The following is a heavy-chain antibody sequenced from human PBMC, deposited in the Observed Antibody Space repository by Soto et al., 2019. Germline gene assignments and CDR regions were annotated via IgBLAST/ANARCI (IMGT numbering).Heavy chain of an antibody. CDR2: ISGDGVST. CDR3: AHPRGYGVFDAYEI. V-gene: IGHV3-23*01. CDR1: GFTFSTYA. D-gene: IGHD4-17*01. J-gene: IGHJ3*02. Sequence: GWSLILSCAASGFTFSTYAMSWVRQAPGKGLEWVSAISGDGVSTYYADSVKGRFTISRHNSLNRLYLQMNSLRTEDTAVYFCAHPRGYGVFDAYEIWGQGAMVTV.